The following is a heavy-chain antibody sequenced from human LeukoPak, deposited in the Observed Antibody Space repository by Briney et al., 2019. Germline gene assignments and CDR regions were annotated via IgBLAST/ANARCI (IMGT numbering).Heavy chain of an antibody. CDR1: GFTFSSYG. CDR3: SRDEVSGYSYYGDRNY. J-gene: IGHJ4*02. V-gene: IGHV3-33*01. D-gene: IGHD5-12*01. CDR2: IWYDGSNK. Sequence: PGGSLRLSCAASGFTFSSYGMHWVRQAPGKGLEWVAVIWYDGSNKYYADSVKGRFTISRADSKNTLYLQMNSLRPEDPAVYYCSRDEVSGYSYYGDRNYWGQGTLVTVSS.